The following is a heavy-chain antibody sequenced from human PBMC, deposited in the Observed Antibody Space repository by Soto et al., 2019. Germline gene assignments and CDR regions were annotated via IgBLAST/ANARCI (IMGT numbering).Heavy chain of an antibody. J-gene: IGHJ1*01. CDR1: GFTFSSYS. CDR2: ISSSSTI. CDR3: AKDRSWEYFQH. V-gene: IGHV3-48*01. Sequence: PGGSLRLSCAASGFTFSSYSMNWVRQAPGKGLEWVSYISSSSTIYYADSVKGRFTISRDNSKNTLYLQMNSLRAEDTAVYYCAKDRSWEYFQHWGQGTLVTVSS.